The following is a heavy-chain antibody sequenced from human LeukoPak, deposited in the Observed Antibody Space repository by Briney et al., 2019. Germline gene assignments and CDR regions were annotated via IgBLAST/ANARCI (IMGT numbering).Heavy chain of an antibody. Sequence: GESLKISCKGSGYSFTNYWIGWVRQMPGKGLEWVGIIYPGDSDTRHSPSFQGQVTISVDKSISTAYLQWSSLKASDTAMYYCARRDSSGWGSFDYWGQGTLVTVSS. CDR1: GYSFTNYW. CDR3: ARRDSSGWGSFDY. J-gene: IGHJ4*02. CDR2: IYPGDSDT. V-gene: IGHV5-51*01. D-gene: IGHD6-19*01.